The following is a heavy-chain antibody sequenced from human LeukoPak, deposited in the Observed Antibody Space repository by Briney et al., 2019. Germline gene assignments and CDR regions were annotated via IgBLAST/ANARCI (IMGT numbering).Heavy chain of an antibody. CDR1: GFTFSSYA. Sequence: PGGSLRLSCAASGFTFSSYAMHWVRQAPGKGLEWVAVVSYDGSNKYYADSVKGRFTISRDNSKNTLYLQMNSLRAEDTAVYYRARPGVGTVTTSYYFDYWGQGTLVTVSS. CDR2: VSYDGSNK. V-gene: IGHV3-30-3*01. D-gene: IGHD4-17*01. CDR3: ARPGVGTVTTSYYFDY. J-gene: IGHJ4*02.